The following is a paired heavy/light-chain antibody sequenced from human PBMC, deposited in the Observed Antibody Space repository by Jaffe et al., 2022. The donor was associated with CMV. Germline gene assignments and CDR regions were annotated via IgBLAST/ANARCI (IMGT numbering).Light chain of an antibody. CDR2: RTN. CDR1: SNNVGNQG. CDR3: SAWDISLSAWV. J-gene: IGLJ3*02. Sequence: QAGLTQPPSVSKGLRQTATLTCTGNSNNVGNQGAAWLQQQQGHPPKLLSYRTNDRPSGISERLSASRSGNTAYLTITGLQPEDEADYYCSAWDISLSAWVFGGGTKLTVL. V-gene: IGLV10-54*01.
Heavy chain of an antibody. Sequence: EVHLLESGGGLVQPGGSLRLSCIASGFTFTARAMSWVRQAPGTGLEWVATINAVGHTFYADSAKGRFTISRDNSKSTVFLEMKSLRAEDTALYYCADPADYWGRGTLVAVSS. CDR3: ADPADY. V-gene: IGHV3-23*01. J-gene: IGHJ4*02. CDR2: INAVGHT. CDR1: GFTFTARA.